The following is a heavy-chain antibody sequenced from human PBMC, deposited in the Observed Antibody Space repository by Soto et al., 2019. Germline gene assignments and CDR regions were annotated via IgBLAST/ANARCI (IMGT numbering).Heavy chain of an antibody. CDR2: IYHSGRT. J-gene: IGHJ4*02. CDR1: GESISSSSYY. Sequence: PSETLSLTCIVSGESISSSSYYWGWIRQPPGKGLEWIGSIYHSGRTYYNPSLKSRVSISIDTSKNQFSLKLSYVTAADTAMYYCARHRTTVVIQAYFEYWGQG. V-gene: IGHV4-39*01. D-gene: IGHD2-21*01. CDR3: ARHRTTVVIQAYFEY.